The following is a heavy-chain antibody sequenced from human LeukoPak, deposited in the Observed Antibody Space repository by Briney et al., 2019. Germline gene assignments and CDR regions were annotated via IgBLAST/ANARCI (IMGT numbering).Heavy chain of an antibody. Sequence: PGGSLRLSCAASGFTFSSYSMNWVRQAPGKGLEWVSSISSSSSYIYYADSVKGRFTISRDNAKNSLYLQMNSLRAEDTAVYYCARFPLMVRGVIINLYYFDYWGQGTLVTVSS. CDR2: ISSSSSYI. CDR3: ARFPLMVRGVIINLYYFDY. CDR1: GFTFSSYS. J-gene: IGHJ4*02. V-gene: IGHV3-21*01. D-gene: IGHD3-10*01.